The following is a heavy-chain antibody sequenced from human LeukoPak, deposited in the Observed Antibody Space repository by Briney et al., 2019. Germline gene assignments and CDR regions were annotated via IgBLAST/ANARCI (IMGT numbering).Heavy chain of an antibody. CDR3: ARAPSFVGTDAFDI. J-gene: IGHJ3*02. CDR1: GFIFTNYF. CDR2: IKQDGSEK. V-gene: IGHV3-7*01. Sequence: GGSLRLSCAASGFIFTNYFMSWVRQAPGKGLGWVANIKQDGSEKYYVDSVKGRFTISRDNAKNSLYLQMNSLRAEDTAVYYCARAPSFVGTDAFDIWGQGTMVTVSS. D-gene: IGHD2-15*01.